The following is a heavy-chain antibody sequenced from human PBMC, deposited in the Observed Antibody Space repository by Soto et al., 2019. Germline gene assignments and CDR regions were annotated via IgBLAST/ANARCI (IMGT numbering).Heavy chain of an antibody. V-gene: IGHV3-23*01. D-gene: IGHD6-19*01. CDR3: ALAGQWPYFDY. CDR2: ISASDVTT. Sequence: GGSLRLSCAASGFTFSTYAMNWVRQAPGKGLEWVSNISASDVTTYYGDSVKGRFTISRDNSKNTLYLQMNSLRADDTAVYYCALAGQWPYFDYWGQGTLVTVSS. CDR1: GFTFSTYA. J-gene: IGHJ4*02.